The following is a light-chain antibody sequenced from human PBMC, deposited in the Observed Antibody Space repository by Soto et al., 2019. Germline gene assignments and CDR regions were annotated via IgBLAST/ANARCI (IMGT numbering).Light chain of an antibody. CDR3: QQRSNWPIT. Sequence: ENVLTQSPGTLSLSPGERATLSCRASESVSSIYVAWYQQKPGRAPRLLIYDASNRATGIPARFSGSGSGTDFTLTISSLEPEDFAVYYCQQRSNWPITFGQGTRLEIK. V-gene: IGKV3D-20*02. CDR1: ESVSSIY. CDR2: DAS. J-gene: IGKJ5*01.